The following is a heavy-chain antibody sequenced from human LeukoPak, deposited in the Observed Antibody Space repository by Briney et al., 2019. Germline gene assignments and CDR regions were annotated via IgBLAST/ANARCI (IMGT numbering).Heavy chain of an antibody. V-gene: IGHV1-18*01. CDR3: AASSATGTFDY. Sequence: ASVKVSCKASGYTFTSYGISWVRQAPGQGLEWMGWISAYNGNTNYAQKLQGRVTMTTDTSTSTAYMELRSLRSEDTAVYYCAASSATGTFDYWGQGTLVTVSS. CDR2: ISAYNGNT. J-gene: IGHJ4*02. CDR1: GYTFTSYG. D-gene: IGHD6-25*01.